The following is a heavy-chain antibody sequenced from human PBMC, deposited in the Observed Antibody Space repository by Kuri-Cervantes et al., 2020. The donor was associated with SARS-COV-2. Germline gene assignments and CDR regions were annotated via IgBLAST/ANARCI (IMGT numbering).Heavy chain of an antibody. Sequence: ASVKVSCKVSGYTLTELSMHWVRQAPGKGLEWMGGFDPEDGETIYAQKFQGRVNMTEDTSTDTAYMELSSLRSEDTAVYYCATDFGYSSSSHADYWGQGTLVTVSS. CDR2: FDPEDGET. D-gene: IGHD6-6*01. CDR3: ATDFGYSSSSHADY. CDR1: GYTLTELS. V-gene: IGHV1-24*01. J-gene: IGHJ4*02.